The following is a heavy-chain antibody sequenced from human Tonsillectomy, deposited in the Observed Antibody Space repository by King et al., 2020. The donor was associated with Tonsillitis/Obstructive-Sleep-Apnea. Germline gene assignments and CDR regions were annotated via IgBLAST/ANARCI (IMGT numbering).Heavy chain of an antibody. CDR3: ARLNHHRVRGVLFDS. CDR2: IYYSGST. CDR1: GGSISSYY. J-gene: IGHJ4*02. V-gene: IGHV4-59*08. Sequence: QLQESGPGLVKPSETLSLTCTVSGGSISSYYWSWIRQPPGKGLEWIGYIYYSGSTNYNPSRKSRVTISVDTSKNKFSLKLSSVTAADTAVYYCARLNHHRVRGVLFDSWGQGTLVSVSS. D-gene: IGHD3-10*01.